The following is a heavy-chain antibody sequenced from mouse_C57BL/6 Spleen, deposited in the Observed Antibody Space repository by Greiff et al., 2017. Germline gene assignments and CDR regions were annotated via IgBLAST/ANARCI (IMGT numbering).Heavy chain of an antibody. V-gene: IGHV1-50*01. CDR1: GYTFTSYW. Sequence: QVQLQQPGAELVKPGASVKLSCKASGYTFTSYWMQWVKQRPGQGLEWIGEIDPSDSYTNYNQKFKGKATLTVDTSSSTAYMQLSSLPSEDSAVYYCARRTGTGFAYWGQGTLVTVSA. J-gene: IGHJ3*01. CDR2: IDPSDSYT. CDR3: ARRTGTGFAY. D-gene: IGHD4-1*01.